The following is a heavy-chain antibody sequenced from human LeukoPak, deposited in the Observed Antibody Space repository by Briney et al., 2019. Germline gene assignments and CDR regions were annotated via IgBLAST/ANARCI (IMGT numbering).Heavy chain of an antibody. CDR2: IIYDGSNK. J-gene: IGHJ6*02. CDR3: ARDRAIAAAGRIGTYYGMDV. Sequence: GGSLRLPCAASGFTFSSYAMHWVRQAPGKGLEWVAVIIYDGSNKYYADSVKGRFTISRDNSKNTLYLQMNSLRAEDTAVYYCARDRAIAAAGRIGTYYGMDVWGQGTTVTVSS. D-gene: IGHD6-13*01. CDR1: GFTFSSYA. V-gene: IGHV3-30*07.